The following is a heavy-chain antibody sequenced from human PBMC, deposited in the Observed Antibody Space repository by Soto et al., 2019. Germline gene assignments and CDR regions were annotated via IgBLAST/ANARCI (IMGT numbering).Heavy chain of an antibody. CDR3: ARTFGLGGGDH. Sequence: ASVKVSCKASGYTFTSYDINWVRQATGQGLEWMGWMNPNSGNTGYAQRFQGRLTLTRDTSASTAYMELSSLISEDTSIYYCARTFGLGGGDHWGQGTLVTVSS. J-gene: IGHJ4*02. CDR1: GYTFTSYD. V-gene: IGHV1-8*01. CDR2: MNPNSGNT. D-gene: IGHD3-10*01.